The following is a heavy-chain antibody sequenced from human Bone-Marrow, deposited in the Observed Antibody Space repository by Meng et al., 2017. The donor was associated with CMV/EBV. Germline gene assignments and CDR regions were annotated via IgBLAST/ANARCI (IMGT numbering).Heavy chain of an antibody. J-gene: IGHJ6*02. CDR1: NESVNTYH. V-gene: IGHV4-34*01. CDR3: ARSSGVLVVRKFFYYGMDV. Sequence: SETLSLTCAVYNESVNTYHWSWIRQPPGKGLEWIGEIKNTGISNYNPSLKSRVTISVDTSKNQFSLRLSSVTAADTAVYYCARSSGVLVVRKFFYYGMDVWGQGTTVTVSS. CDR2: IKNTGIS. D-gene: IGHD4/OR15-4a*01.